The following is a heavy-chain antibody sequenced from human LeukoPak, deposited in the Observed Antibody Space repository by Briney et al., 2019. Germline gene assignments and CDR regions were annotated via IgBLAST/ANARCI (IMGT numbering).Heavy chain of an antibody. J-gene: IGHJ6*03. D-gene: IGHD4-17*01. CDR2: IITYNGNT. V-gene: IGHV1-18*01. CDR3: AKTTMTSEEYYYFYMDV. Sequence: ASVKVSCKGSGYIFSSYGISWVRQAPGQGLEWMGWIITYNGNTNYAQKFQGRVTMTTDTSTSTAYMELRSLRSDDTAVYYCAKTTMTSEEYYYFYMDVWGKGTTVTVSS. CDR1: GYIFSSYG.